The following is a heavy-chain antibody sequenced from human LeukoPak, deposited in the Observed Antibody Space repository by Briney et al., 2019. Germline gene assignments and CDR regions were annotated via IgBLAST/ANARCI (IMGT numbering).Heavy chain of an antibody. J-gene: IGHJ4*02. CDR2: IYYSGST. CDR3: ARKVAGTSPFDY. CDR1: GGSISSSSYY. V-gene: IGHV4-39*01. Sequence: SETLSLTCTVSGGSISSSSYYWGWIRQPPGKGLEWIGSIYYSGSTFYNPSLKSRVTISVDTPKNQFSLKLSSVTAADTAVYYCARKVAGTSPFDYWGQGTLVTVSS. D-gene: IGHD1-1*01.